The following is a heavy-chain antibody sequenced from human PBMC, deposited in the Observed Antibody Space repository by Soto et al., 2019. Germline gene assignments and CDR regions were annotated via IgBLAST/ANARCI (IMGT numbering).Heavy chain of an antibody. V-gene: IGHV3-30-3*01. CDR1: GFTFSSYA. J-gene: IGHJ3*02. Sequence: QVQLVESGGGVVQPGRSLRLSCAASGFTFSSYAMHWVRQAPGKGLEWVAVISYDGSNKYYADSVKGRFTISRDNSKNTLYLQMNSLRAEDTAVYYCARAYLGYCSGSSCFQDAFDIWGQGTMVTVSS. D-gene: IGHD2-15*01. CDR2: ISYDGSNK. CDR3: ARAYLGYCSGSSCFQDAFDI.